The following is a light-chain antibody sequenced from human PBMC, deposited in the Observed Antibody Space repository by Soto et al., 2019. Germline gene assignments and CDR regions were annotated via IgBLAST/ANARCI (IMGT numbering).Light chain of an antibody. V-gene: IGKV1-6*01. J-gene: IGKJ1*01. CDR2: DGS. Sequence: IPINQCPSSLSASVGDRVTITCRASQDIRNDLGWYQQKPGKAPKLLISDGSKLQSGVPSRFSGSVSGTDFTLTISSLQPEDFATYYCLQDYNFPRTFGQGTKVDIK. CDR3: LQDYNFPRT. CDR1: QDIRND.